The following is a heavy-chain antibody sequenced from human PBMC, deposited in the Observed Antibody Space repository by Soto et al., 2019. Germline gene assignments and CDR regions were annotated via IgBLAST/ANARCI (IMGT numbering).Heavy chain of an antibody. CDR1: EFSFSSFE. J-gene: IGHJ2*01. D-gene: IGHD7-27*01. Sequence: QLVESGGGLIQPGGSMRLSCIGSEFSFSSFEMNWVRQAPGKGLEWVSYMSTGGSDINYADSVKGRFTFSRDNSKNSRFRQMDSRRADDTAIYYCARTLGNWYFNLWGRGTLLTVSS. V-gene: IGHV3-48*03. CDR3: ARTLGNWYFNL. CDR2: MSTGGSDI.